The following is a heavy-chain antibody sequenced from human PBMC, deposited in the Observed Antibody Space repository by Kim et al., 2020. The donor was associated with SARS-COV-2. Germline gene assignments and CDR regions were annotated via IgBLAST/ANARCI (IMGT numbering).Heavy chain of an antibody. D-gene: IGHD3-22*01. Sequence: SVKVSCKASGGTFGTYPISWVRQAPGQGLEWMGGIIPFFDTTNYAPKFQGRVTMTADDSTRTTYMELSSLKSGDMAVYFCASRFFDSSGNDHDFWGQGT. CDR2: IIPFFDTT. CDR1: GGTFGTYP. J-gene: IGHJ4*02. CDR3: ASRFFDSSGNDHDF. V-gene: IGHV1-69*13.